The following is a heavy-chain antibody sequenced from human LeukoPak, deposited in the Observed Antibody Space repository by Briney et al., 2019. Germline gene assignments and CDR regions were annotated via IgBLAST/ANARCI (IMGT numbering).Heavy chain of an antibody. Sequence: GASVKVSCKASGYTFTSYGFSWVRQAPGQGLEWMGWISAYNGNTNYAQKLQGRVTMTTDTSTSTAYMELRSLRSDDTAVYYCARAVVAVAGTLCCYYYYMDVWGKGTTVTVSS. V-gene: IGHV1-18*01. CDR1: GYTFTSYG. D-gene: IGHD6-19*01. CDR3: ARAVVAVAGTLCCYYYYMDV. CDR2: ISAYNGNT. J-gene: IGHJ6*03.